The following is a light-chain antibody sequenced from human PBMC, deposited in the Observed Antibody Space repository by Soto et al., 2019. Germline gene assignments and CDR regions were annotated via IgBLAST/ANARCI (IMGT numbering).Light chain of an antibody. CDR2: GNN. CDR3: QSYDSSLRAYV. CDR1: SSNIGTDYG. Sequence: QSVLTQPPSVSGAPGQRVTISCTGSSSNIGTDYGVHWYQHLPGTAPKLLIFGNNNRPSGVPDRFSGSRSGTSASLAITGLQAEDEADYYCQSYDSSLRAYVFGTGTQLTVL. J-gene: IGLJ1*01. V-gene: IGLV1-40*01.